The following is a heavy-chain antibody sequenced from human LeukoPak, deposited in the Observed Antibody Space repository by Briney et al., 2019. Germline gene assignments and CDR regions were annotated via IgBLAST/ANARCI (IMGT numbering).Heavy chain of an antibody. V-gene: IGHV3-23*01. CDR3: AKDATMIVVIGYFDY. CDR1: GFTFSDYA. D-gene: IGHD3-22*01. J-gene: IGHJ4*02. Sequence: GGSLRLSCAASGFTFSDYAMNWVRQAPGKGLEWVSTINYSDDSTYYADSVKGRFTISRDNAKNTLYLQMNSLRAEDTAVYFCAKDATMIVVIGYFDYWGQGTLVTVSS. CDR2: INYSDDST.